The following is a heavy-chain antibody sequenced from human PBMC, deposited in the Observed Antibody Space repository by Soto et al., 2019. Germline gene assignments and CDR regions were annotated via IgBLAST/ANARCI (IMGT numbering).Heavy chain of an antibody. CDR2: INDSGST. J-gene: IGHJ5*02. Sequence: QVQLQQGGAGLLKPSETLSLTCAVYGGAFRGYYWSWIRQPPGKGLEWLGEINDSGSTNYNPSLKSRVTISFNTSKKEISLGLSSVPAADTAVYYCARERGRYCSGESCYPFGPWGQGALVTVSS. CDR3: ARERGRYCSGESCYPFGP. V-gene: IGHV4-34*01. CDR1: GGAFRGYY. D-gene: IGHD2-15*01.